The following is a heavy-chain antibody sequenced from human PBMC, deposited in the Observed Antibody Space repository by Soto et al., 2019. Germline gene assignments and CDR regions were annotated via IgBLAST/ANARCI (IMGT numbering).Heavy chain of an antibody. V-gene: IGHV3-23*04. CDR2: ISGNGGTT. CDR3: ATATYDYMIRGVTKYFDT. CDR1: GFTFSSFV. D-gene: IGHD3-10*01. Sequence: EVQLVESGGGLVHPGGSLRLSCVASGFTFSSFVMSWVRQAPGKGLEWVSTISGNGGTTFYADPVKGRFTVSRDNFKETLFLEMNNMRGEDTAVYYCATATYDYMIRGVTKYFDTWGQGTLVTVSS. J-gene: IGHJ4*02.